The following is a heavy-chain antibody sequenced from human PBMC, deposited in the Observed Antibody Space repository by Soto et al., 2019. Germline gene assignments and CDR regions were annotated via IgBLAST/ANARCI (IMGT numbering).Heavy chain of an antibody. Sequence: QVQLVQSGAEVKKPGASVKLSCKDSGSTFTNFGISWVRQAPGQGLERMGWTSAYNGNTNYAQNFQGRVTMTTDTSTSTAYMGLRSLRSDDTAVYYCARGGTPIDVWGQGTLVTVSS. CDR1: GSTFTNFG. CDR2: TSAYNGNT. D-gene: IGHD3-16*01. J-gene: IGHJ4*02. CDR3: ARGGTPIDV. V-gene: IGHV1-18*01.